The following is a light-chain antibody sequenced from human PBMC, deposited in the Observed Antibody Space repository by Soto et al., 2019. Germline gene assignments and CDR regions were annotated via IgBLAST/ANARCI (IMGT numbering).Light chain of an antibody. CDR2: EVS. CDR1: SSDVGGSNY. J-gene: IGLJ1*01. Sequence: QSALIQPVSVSGSPGQSITISCTGTSSDVGGSNYVSWYQHHPHRAPKLLIYEVSYRPSGVSNRFSGSKSGNTASLTISGLQAEDEADYYCSSYTSSNTLEVFGFGTKLTVL. CDR3: SSYTSSNTLEV. V-gene: IGLV2-14*01.